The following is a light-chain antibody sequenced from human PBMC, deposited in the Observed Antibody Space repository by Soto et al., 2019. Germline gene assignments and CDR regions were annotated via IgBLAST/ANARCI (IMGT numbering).Light chain of an antibody. CDR2: EVS. J-gene: IGLJ1*01. CDR3: VSYTTSASDV. Sequence: QSALTQPASVSGSPGQSITISCSGTSSDVGSYDHVAWYQQFPGKTPKLMIYEVSNRPSGVSSRFSGSKSGNTASLTISGLQAEDEADYYCVSYTTSASDVFGTGTKVTVL. CDR1: SSDVGSYDH. V-gene: IGLV2-14*01.